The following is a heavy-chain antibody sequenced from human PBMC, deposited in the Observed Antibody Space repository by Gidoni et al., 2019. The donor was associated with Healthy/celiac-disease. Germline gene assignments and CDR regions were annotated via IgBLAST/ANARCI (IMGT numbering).Heavy chain of an antibody. CDR1: GFTFSIYA. CDR2: ISYDGSNK. J-gene: IGHJ6*02. V-gene: IGHV3-30*04. D-gene: IGHD6-13*01. CDR3: ARVRYSTLRYLYYGMDV. Sequence: QVQLVESGGGVVQPGRSLRLSCAASGFTFSIYAMHWVRQAPGKGLEWVAVISYDGSNKYYADSVKGRFTISRDNSKNTLYLQMNSLRAEDTAVYYCARVRYSTLRYLYYGMDVWGQGTTVTVSS.